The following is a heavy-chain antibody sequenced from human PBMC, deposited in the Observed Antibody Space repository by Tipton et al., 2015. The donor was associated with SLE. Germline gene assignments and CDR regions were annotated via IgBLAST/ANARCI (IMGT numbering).Heavy chain of an antibody. Sequence: TLSLTCAVSGGSITTNGYYWTWIRQHPGKGLEWIGYIYHTGTTYYNPSLKSRVTISVDTSKNQFSLTLRSVTAADTAVYYCAGSVLIVYDAFDIWGQGTKVSVSS. D-gene: IGHD2/OR15-2a*01. CDR3: AGSVLIVYDAFDI. CDR2: IYHTGTT. CDR1: GGSITTNGYY. V-gene: IGHV4-31*11. J-gene: IGHJ3*02.